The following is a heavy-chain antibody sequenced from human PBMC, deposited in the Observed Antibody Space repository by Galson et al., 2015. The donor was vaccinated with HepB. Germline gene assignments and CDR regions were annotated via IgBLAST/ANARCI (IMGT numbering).Heavy chain of an antibody. V-gene: IGHV1-46*01. CDR3: AREGHAFCSDGSCYAFDY. Sequence: SVKVSCKAPAYTFTNLFIHWVRQAPGQGLEWMGAVHPSGAVATYAQKFQGRVTMTRDTSTSTVYLELSSLRPEDTAFYYCAREGHAFCSDGSCYAFDYWGQGTLVTVSS. CDR2: VHPSGAVA. CDR1: AYTFTNLF. D-gene: IGHD2-15*01. J-gene: IGHJ4*02.